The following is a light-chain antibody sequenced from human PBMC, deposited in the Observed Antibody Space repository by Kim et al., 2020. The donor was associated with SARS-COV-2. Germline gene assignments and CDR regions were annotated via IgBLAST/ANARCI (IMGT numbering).Light chain of an antibody. Sequence: DIQITQSPSSLSASVGDRVTITCRASQTISTNLNWYQQKPGKAPKLLLYTASTLQSGVPSRFSGSGSGTHFTLTISSLQAEDFATYYCQQTYSYYTFGQGTKLEIK. CDR3: QQTYSYYT. V-gene: IGKV1-39*01. CDR1: QTISTN. CDR2: TAS. J-gene: IGKJ2*01.